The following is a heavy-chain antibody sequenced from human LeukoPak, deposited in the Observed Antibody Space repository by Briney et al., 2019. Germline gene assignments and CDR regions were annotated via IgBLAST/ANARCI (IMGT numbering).Heavy chain of an antibody. Sequence: PSETLSLTCIVSGASITTYSWNWLRQSPGKGLEWIGYFSRGGSGTTSYTSSLKSRVTISVDTSKNQVSLKLSSVTAADTAVYYCARHQWVPAFDIWGQGTMVTVSS. CDR3: ARHQWVPAFDI. CDR2: FSRGGSGTT. J-gene: IGHJ3*02. CDR1: GASITTYS. D-gene: IGHD1-26*01. V-gene: IGHV4-59*08.